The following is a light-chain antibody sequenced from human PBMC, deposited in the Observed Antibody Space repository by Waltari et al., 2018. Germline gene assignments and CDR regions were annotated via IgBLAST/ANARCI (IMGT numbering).Light chain of an antibody. V-gene: IGKV4-1*01. CDR1: QSVLYSSDNKNF. J-gene: IGKJ1*01. CDR3: QQYYSTPWT. CDR2: WAS. Sequence: DIVMTQSPDSLAVSLGERATTNCKSSQSVLYSSDNKNFLAWYQQKPVQPPKLLIYWASTRESGVPDRFSGSGSGTDFTLTISSLQAEDVAVYYCQQYYSTPWTFAQGTKVEIK.